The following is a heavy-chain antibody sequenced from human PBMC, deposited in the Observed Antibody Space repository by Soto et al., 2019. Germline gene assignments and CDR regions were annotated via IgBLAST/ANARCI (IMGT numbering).Heavy chain of an antibody. CDR1: GGTFSNYS. CDR2: IIPIFGTP. D-gene: IGHD5-12*01. V-gene: IGHV1-69*01. CDR3: ARAMVVADPSDGYSYCGLDV. Sequence: QVQLVQSGAEVKKPGSSVKVSCKASGGTFSNYSINWGRQAPGQGLQWMGGIIPIFGTPDYAQTFQGRVTITADESTTTAYMALSSLRSEDTAVYYCARAMVVADPSDGYSYCGLDVWGQGTTVTVSS. J-gene: IGHJ6*02.